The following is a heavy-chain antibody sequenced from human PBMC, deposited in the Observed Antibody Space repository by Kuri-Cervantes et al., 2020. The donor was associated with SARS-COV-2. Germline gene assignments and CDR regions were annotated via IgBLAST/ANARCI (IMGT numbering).Heavy chain of an antibody. CDR1: GFTFSSYA. V-gene: IGHV3-30-3*01. Sequence: GGSLRLSCAASGFTFSSYAMHWVRQAPGKGLEWVAVISYDGSNKYYADSVKGRFTISRDNSKNTLYLQMNSLRAEDTAVYYCARAPRVDILTGNPLPFDPWGQGTLVTVSS. J-gene: IGHJ5*02. CDR2: ISYDGSNK. D-gene: IGHD3-9*01. CDR3: ARAPRVDILTGNPLPFDP.